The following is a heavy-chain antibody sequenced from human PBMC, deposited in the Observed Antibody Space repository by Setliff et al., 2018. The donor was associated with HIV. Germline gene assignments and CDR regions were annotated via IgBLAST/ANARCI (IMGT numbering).Heavy chain of an antibody. V-gene: IGHV4-61*09. J-gene: IGHJ4*02. CDR3: VRNSGWALGS. CDR1: GVSIRSDVYY. Sequence: SETLSLTCTVSGVSIRSDVYYWSWIRQPAGKGLEWIGHIYTSGSTNYNPSLKSRAIISMDKPRSYFSLRLTSVTAADTAIYFCVRNSGWALGSWGQGILVTVSS. D-gene: IGHD3-16*01. CDR2: IYTSGST.